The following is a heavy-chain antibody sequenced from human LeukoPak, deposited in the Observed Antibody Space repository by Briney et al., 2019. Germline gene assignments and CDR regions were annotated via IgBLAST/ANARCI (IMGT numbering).Heavy chain of an antibody. V-gene: IGHV3-21*01. J-gene: IGHJ3*02. CDR1: GFTFSSYS. CDR2: ISSRSSYI. CDR3: ARSGRNYDDAFDI. D-gene: IGHD3-3*01. Sequence: GGSLRLSCAASGFTFSSYSINWVRQAPGKGLEWVSCISSRSSYIYYADSMKGRFTISRDNARNSPYLQMNSLRAEDTAVYYGARSGRNYDDAFDIWGQGTMVTVSS.